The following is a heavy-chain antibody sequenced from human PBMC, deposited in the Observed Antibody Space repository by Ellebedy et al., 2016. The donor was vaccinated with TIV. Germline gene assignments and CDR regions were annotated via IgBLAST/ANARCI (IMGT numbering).Heavy chain of an antibody. Sequence: SETLSLTXAVYGGSFSGYYWSWIRQPPGKGLEWIGEINHSGSTNYNPSLKSRVTISVDTSKNQFSLKLSSVTAADTAVYYCARGKIGVGYYGSGSYYTGWGQGTLVTVSS. V-gene: IGHV4-34*01. CDR1: GGSFSGYY. D-gene: IGHD3-10*01. CDR2: INHSGST. CDR3: ARGKIGVGYYGSGSYYTG. J-gene: IGHJ4*02.